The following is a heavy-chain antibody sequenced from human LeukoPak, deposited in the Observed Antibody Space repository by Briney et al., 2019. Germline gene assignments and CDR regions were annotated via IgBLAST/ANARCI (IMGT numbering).Heavy chain of an antibody. J-gene: IGHJ6*02. CDR3: ARKKLVDTDSSMVYYYYAMDV. V-gene: IGHV3-23*01. Sequence: GGSLRLSCVGSGFTSIAYALTWARQAPGKGLEWVSGISGGGVTTYYADSVKGRFTISRDNSKNTLYLQMNSLRAEDTAVYYCARKKLVDTDSSMVYYYYAMDVWGQGTTVTVSS. D-gene: IGHD5-18*01. CDR1: GFTSIAYA. CDR2: ISGGGVTT.